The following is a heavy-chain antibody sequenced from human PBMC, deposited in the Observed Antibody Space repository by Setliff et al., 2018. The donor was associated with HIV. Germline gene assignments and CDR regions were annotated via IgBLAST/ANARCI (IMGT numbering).Heavy chain of an antibody. CDR1: GESFSGYY. D-gene: IGHD5-18*01. CDR2: VNHSGST. J-gene: IGHJ6*03. Sequence: SETLSLTCTVYGESFSGYYWTWIRQSPGKGLEWIGEVNHSGSTKHNPSLKSRVTISIDTSENQFSLKVTSVTAADTAVYYCAREIQFSATTYYYYYMDDWGRGTTVTVSS. V-gene: IGHV4-34*01. CDR3: AREIQFSATTYYYYYMDD.